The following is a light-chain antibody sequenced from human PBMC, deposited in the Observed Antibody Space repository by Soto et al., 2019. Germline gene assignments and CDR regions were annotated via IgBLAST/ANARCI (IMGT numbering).Light chain of an antibody. CDR2: EGS. V-gene: IGLV2-23*01. CDR3: CSYAGSSTPVV. CDR1: SSDVGSYNL. J-gene: IGLJ2*01. Sequence: QSVLTQPASVSGSPGQSITISCTGTSSDVGSYNLVSWYQQHPGKAPKLMIYEGSKRPSGVSNRFSGSKSGNTASLTISGRQAEDEADYYCCSYAGSSTPVVFGAGTKLTVL.